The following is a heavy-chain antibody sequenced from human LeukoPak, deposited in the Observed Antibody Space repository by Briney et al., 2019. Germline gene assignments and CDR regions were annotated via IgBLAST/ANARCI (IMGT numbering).Heavy chain of an antibody. V-gene: IGHV3-7*01. J-gene: IGHJ4*02. CDR3: ARVGTAEGTLEDY. CDR1: GFTFSVYW. D-gene: IGHD6-13*01. CDR2: IKNDGSEK. Sequence: GESLRLSCAASGFTFSVYWVSWVRQPPGRGLEWVANIKNDGSEKYYVDSVKGRFTISRDNAKNSLYLQMNSLRAKDTAVYYCARVGTAEGTLEDYWGQGTLVTVSS.